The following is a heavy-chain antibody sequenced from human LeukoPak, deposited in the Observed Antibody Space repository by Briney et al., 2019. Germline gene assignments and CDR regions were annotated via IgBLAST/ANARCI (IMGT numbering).Heavy chain of an antibody. Sequence: GGSLRLSCAASGFTFSTYTMNWVRQAPGKGLEWVSYITSSSSTIYYADSVKGRFTISRDNAKNSLYLQMNSLRAEDTAVYYCARDERGSGDLWGQGTLVTASS. CDR3: ARDERGSGDL. CDR1: GFTFSTYT. CDR2: ITSSSSTI. D-gene: IGHD3-22*01. V-gene: IGHV3-48*01. J-gene: IGHJ4*02.